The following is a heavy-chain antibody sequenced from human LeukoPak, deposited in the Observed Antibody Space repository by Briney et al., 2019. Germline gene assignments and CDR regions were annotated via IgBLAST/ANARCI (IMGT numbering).Heavy chain of an antibody. CDR1: GGSFSGYY. V-gene: IGHV4-34*01. CDR3: ARGPDGEGKDSSGYYYYFDY. CDR2: INHSGST. D-gene: IGHD3-22*01. Sequence: SETLSLTCAVYGGSFSGYYWSWVRQPPGKGLEWIGEINHSGSTNYNPSLKSRVTISVDTSKNQFTLKLSSETAADTAVYYCARGPDGEGKDSSGYYYYFDYWGQGTLVTVSS. J-gene: IGHJ4*02.